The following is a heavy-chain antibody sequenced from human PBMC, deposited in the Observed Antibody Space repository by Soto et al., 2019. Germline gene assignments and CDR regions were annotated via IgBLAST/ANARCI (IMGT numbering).Heavy chain of an antibody. CDR2: ISSSRGYP. V-gene: IGHV3-21*01. J-gene: IGHJ4*02. Sequence: EVQLVESGGGLVKPGGSLRLSCAASGFTFSSYSMNWVRQAPGKGLEWVSSISSSRGYPSYADSVKGRFTISRDNAKNSLYLQIDSLRAEETAVYYCARGRSLNTNMDYWGQGALVTVSS. CDR3: ARGRSLNTNMDY. D-gene: IGHD2-15*01. CDR1: GFTFSSYS.